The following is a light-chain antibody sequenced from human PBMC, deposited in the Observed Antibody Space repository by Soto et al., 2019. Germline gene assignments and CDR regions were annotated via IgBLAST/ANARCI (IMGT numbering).Light chain of an antibody. J-gene: IGKJ2*01. CDR3: QQVNSYPHT. Sequence: DIQLTQSPSFLSASVGDRVTITCRASQGISSHLAWYQQKPGTAPKFLISAASTLQSGVPSRFSGSGYETEFTLTISSLQPEDFATYHCQQVNSYPHTFGQGTKVEIK. V-gene: IGKV1-9*01. CDR2: AAS. CDR1: QGISSH.